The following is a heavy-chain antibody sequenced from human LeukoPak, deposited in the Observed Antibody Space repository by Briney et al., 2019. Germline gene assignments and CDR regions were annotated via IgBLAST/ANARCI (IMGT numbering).Heavy chain of an antibody. V-gene: IGHV3-64D*09. J-gene: IGHJ4*02. D-gene: IGHD2/OR15-2a*01. Sequence: GGSLRLSCSASGFTFSSFAMHWVRQAPGKGLEYVAAISRNGGSTYYADSVKGRFTISRDNSKSTLYLQMSSLRAEDTAVYLCVKDLRSDFMGVLSRYLSYWGQGTLVIVSS. CDR2: ISRNGGST. CDR1: GFTFSSFA. CDR3: VKDLRSDFMGVLSRYLSY.